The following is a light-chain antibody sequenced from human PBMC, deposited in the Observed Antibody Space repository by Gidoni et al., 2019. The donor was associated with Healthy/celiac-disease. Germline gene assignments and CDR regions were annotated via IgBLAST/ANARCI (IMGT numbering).Light chain of an antibody. V-gene: IGKV3-15*01. CDR3: QQYNNWPPLT. CDR1: QSVSSN. CDR2: GAA. Sequence: EIVITHSPATLPVSPGERATLSCRASQSVSSNLAWYQQKPGQAPRLLLYGAATRATGIPARFSGSGSGTEFTLTISSLQSADFAVYYCQQYNNWPPLTFGGGTKVEIK. J-gene: IGKJ4*01.